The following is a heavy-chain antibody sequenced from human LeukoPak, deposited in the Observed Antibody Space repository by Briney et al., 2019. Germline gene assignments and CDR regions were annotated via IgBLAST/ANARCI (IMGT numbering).Heavy chain of an antibody. CDR1: GFTFSSYS. CDR3: ASKRID. J-gene: IGHJ4*02. D-gene: IGHD2-15*01. V-gene: IGHV3-48*04. Sequence: GGSLRLSCAASGFTFSSYSMNWVRQAPGKGLEWVSYISSSSSTIYYAGSVKGRFTISRDNAKNSLYLQMNSLRAEDTAVYYCASKRIDWGQGTLVTVSS. CDR2: ISSSSSTI.